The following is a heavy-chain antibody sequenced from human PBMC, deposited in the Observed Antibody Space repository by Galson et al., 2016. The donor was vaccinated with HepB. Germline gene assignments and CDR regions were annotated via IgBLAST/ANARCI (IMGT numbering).Heavy chain of an antibody. CDR2: KKQEGSEK. CDR3: AKSQNVVMVAAPFDN. CDR1: GFIFSSYW. J-gene: IGHJ4*02. D-gene: IGHD2-15*01. Sequence: SLRLSCAGSGFIFSSYWMSWVRQAPGKGLEWVANKKQEGSEKFYVDSLTGRLTISRDNAKNSLFRQMNSLRAEDTAVYFCAKSQNVVMVAAPFDNWGQGTAVTVSS. V-gene: IGHV3-7*03.